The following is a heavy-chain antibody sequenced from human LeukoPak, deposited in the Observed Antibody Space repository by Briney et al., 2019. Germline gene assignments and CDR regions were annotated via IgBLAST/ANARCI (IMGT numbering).Heavy chain of an antibody. CDR1: GFTFSSYE. J-gene: IGHJ3*02. V-gene: IGHV3-48*03. D-gene: IGHD1-26*01. CDR2: ISSSGSTI. Sequence: GGSLRLSCAASGFTFSSYEMNWVRQAPGKGQEWVSYISSSGSTIYYADSVKGRFTISRDNAKNSLYLQMNSLRAEDTAVYYCARAVAATLGDAFDIWGQGTMVTVSS. CDR3: ARAVAATLGDAFDI.